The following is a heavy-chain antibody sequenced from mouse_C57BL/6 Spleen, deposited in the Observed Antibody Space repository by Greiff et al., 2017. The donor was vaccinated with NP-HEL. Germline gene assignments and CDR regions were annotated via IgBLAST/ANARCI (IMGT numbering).Heavy chain of an antibody. J-gene: IGHJ1*03. CDR2: IDPSDSET. V-gene: IGHV1-52*01. Sequence: QVQLQQPGAELVRPGSSVKLSCKASGYTFPRYWMHWVKQRPIQGLEWIGNIDPSDSETHYNQKFKDKATLTVDKSSSTAYMQLSSLTSEDSAVYYCARGDYYGSRGHWYFDVWGTGTTVTVSS. CDR3: ARGDYYGSRGHWYFDV. CDR1: GYTFPRYW. D-gene: IGHD1-1*01.